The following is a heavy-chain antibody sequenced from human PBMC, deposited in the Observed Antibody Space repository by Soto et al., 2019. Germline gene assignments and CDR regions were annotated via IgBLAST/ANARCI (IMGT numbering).Heavy chain of an antibody. J-gene: IGHJ4*02. Sequence: PGGSLRLSCSVSGFTFSSYAMHWVRQAPGKGLEYIASISSEGATTYYADSAKGRFIISRDNSKNTLYLQMSSLRAEDTAVYYCVKDRYVDYWGQGILVTVSS. V-gene: IGHV3-64D*06. CDR2: ISSEGATT. CDR3: VKDRYVDY. CDR1: GFTFSSYA.